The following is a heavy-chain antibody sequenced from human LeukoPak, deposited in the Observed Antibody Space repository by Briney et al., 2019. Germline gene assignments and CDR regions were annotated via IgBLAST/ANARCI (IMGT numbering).Heavy chain of an antibody. J-gene: IGHJ5*02. D-gene: IGHD6-13*01. Sequence: ASVKVSCKASGYTFTSYAMNWVRQAPGQGLEWMGWINTNTGNPTYAQGFTGRFVSSLDTSVSTAYLQISSLKAEDTAVYYCARDLAGYSTNWFDPWGQGTLVTVSS. CDR1: GYTFTSYA. CDR2: INTNTGNP. CDR3: ARDLAGYSTNWFDP. V-gene: IGHV7-4-1*02.